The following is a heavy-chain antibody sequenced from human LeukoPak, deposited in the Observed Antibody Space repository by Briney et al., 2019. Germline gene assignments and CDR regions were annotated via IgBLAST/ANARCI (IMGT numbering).Heavy chain of an antibody. Sequence: GGSLRLSCVTSGFTFSSYAFHWVRQAPGKGLEWVATMSFDVNNKYYADSVRGRFTISRDNSKNTLYLQMDSLGAEDTAVYSCARGYCTSSSCYNDYWGQGTLVTVSS. V-gene: IGHV3-30*04. CDR2: MSFDVNNK. CDR1: GFTFSSYA. D-gene: IGHD2-2*02. J-gene: IGHJ4*02. CDR3: ARGYCTSSSCYNDY.